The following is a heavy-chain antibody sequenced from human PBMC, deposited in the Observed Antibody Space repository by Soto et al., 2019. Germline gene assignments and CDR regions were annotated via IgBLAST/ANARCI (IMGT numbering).Heavy chain of an antibody. D-gene: IGHD6-19*01. V-gene: IGHV4-4*02. CDR2: IYHTGST. J-gene: IGHJ4*02. CDR3: ARAGITWAVAPLF. Sequence: QVQLQESGPGLVKPSGTLSLTCAVSGAPISSSNWWSWVRHPPVKGLEWIGEIYHTGSTHYNPSLKSRVTIEVDSSKNQLSLTLTSVTAADTAMYYGARAGITWAVAPLFWGQGTPVTVSS. CDR1: GAPISSSNW.